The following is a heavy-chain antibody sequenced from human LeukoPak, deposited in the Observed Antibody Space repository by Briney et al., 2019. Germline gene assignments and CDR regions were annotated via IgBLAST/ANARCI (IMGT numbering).Heavy chain of an antibody. CDR2: IKQDGNDK. Sequence: GGSLRLSCAASGFTFSSYWMSWVRQAPGKGLEWVANIKQDGNDKHYVDSVKGRFTISRDNTKNALYLQMNSLRAEDTAVYYCASGRDGYNYGYYFDYWGQGTLVTVSS. CDR3: ASGRDGYNYGYYFDY. V-gene: IGHV3-7*01. D-gene: IGHD5-24*01. J-gene: IGHJ4*02. CDR1: GFTFSSYW.